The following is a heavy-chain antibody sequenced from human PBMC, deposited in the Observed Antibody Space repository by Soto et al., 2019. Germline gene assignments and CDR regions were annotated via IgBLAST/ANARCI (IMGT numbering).Heavy chain of an antibody. D-gene: IGHD1-1*01. V-gene: IGHV3-23*01. Sequence: PGGSLRLSXVASEVTFASYDMDWVRQAPGKGLEWVSLITSGGGGANYADSVKGRFTISRDNSKNTLYLQMNSLRAEDTAIYNCVKEGRDWNSRGSFDLWGRGTMVTVSS. CDR2: ITSGGGGA. J-gene: IGHJ3*01. CDR3: VKEGRDWNSRGSFDL. CDR1: EVTFASYD.